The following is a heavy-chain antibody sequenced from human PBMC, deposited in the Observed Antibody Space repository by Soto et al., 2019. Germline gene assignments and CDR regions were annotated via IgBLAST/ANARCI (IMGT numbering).Heavy chain of an antibody. V-gene: IGHV1-69*13. CDR3: ARVSAPVGSGYYSDYYYGMDV. Sequence: GASVKVSCKASGGTFSSYAISWVRQAPGQGLEWMGGIIPIFGTANYAQKFQGRVTITADESTSTAYMELSSLRSEDTAVYYCARVSAPVGSGYYSDYYYGMDVWGQGTTVTVSS. CDR2: IIPIFGTA. D-gene: IGHD3-22*01. J-gene: IGHJ6*02. CDR1: GGTFSSYA.